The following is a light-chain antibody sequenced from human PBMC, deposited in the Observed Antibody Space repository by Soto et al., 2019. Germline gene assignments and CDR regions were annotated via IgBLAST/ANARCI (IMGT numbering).Light chain of an antibody. V-gene: IGLV2-23*02. CDR3: CSYAGTYV. J-gene: IGLJ1*01. CDR2: EVS. CDR1: SSDVGSYNL. Sequence: QSALNQPASGSGSPGQSITISCTGTSSDVGSYNLVSWYQQHPGKAPKLMIYEVSKRPSGVSNRFSGSKSGNTASLTISGLQAEDEADYYCCSYAGTYVFGTGTKVTVL.